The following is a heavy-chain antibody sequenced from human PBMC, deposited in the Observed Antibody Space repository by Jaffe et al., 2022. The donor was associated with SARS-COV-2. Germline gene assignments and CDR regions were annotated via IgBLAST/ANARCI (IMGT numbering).Heavy chain of an antibody. D-gene: IGHD3-22*01. Sequence: QVQLVQSGAEVKKPGSSVKVSCKASGGTFSSYTISWVRQAPGQGLEWMGRIIPILGIANYAQKFQGRVTITADKSTSTAYMELSSLRSEDTAVYYCATYYYDSSGDWFDPWGQGTLVTVSS. CDR3: ATYYYDSSGDWFDP. CDR1: GGTFSSYT. V-gene: IGHV1-69*02. J-gene: IGHJ5*02. CDR2: IIPILGIA.